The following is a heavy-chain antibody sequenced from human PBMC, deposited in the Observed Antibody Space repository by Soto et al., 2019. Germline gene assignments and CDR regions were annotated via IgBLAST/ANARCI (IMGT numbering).Heavy chain of an antibody. CDR1: GFKFSDYI. Sequence: GGSLRLSCTASGFKFSDYIMNWVRQAPGKGLEWVSSISGGAASTFYADSVKGRFIISRDNSKNILYLQMNSLRAEDTAVYFCAKDRKGYISGWPNWFDPWGQGTLVTVSS. CDR3: AKDRKGYISGWPNWFDP. J-gene: IGHJ5*02. V-gene: IGHV3-23*01. D-gene: IGHD3-22*01. CDR2: ISGGAAST.